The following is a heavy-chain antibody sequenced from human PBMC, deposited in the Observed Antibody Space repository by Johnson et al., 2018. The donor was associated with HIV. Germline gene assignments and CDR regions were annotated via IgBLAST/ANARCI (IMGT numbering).Heavy chain of an antibody. J-gene: IGHJ3*02. V-gene: IGHV3-7*01. CDR3: AKDRYSSGWYLPDDAFDI. D-gene: IGHD6-19*01. CDR2: IKQDGSEK. CDR1: GFTFSSYW. Sequence: VQLVESGGGLVQPGGSLRLSCAASGFTFSSYWMSWVRQAPGKGLEWVANIKQDGSEKYYVDSVKGRFTISRDNAKNSLYLQMNSLRAEDTAVYYCAKDRYSSGWYLPDDAFDIWGQGTMVTVSS.